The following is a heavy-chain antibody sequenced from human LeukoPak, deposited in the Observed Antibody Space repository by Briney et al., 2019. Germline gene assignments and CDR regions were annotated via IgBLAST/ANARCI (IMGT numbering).Heavy chain of an antibody. J-gene: IGHJ4*02. CDR1: GFTFSSYA. CDR2: ISGRGGST. V-gene: IGHV3-23*01. Sequence: GGSLRLSCAASGFTFSSYAMSWVRQAPGKGLEWVSAISGRGGSTYYADSVNGRFTISRDNSKNPLYLHMNNLRAANTPVYYCANNALRVNIAAAGPSFDYWGQGTLVTVSS. D-gene: IGHD6-13*01. CDR3: ANNALRVNIAAAGPSFDY.